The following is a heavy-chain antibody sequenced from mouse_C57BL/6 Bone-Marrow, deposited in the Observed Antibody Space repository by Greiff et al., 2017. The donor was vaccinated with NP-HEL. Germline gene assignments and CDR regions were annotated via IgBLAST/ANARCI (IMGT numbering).Heavy chain of an antibody. CDR2: ISYSGST. CDR1: GYSITSGYD. V-gene: IGHV3-1*01. Sequence: EVQLMESGPGMVKPSQSLSLTCTVTGYSITSGYDWHWIRHFPGNKLEWMGYISYSGSTNYNPSLKSRISITNDTSKNHFFLKLNSVTTEDTATYYCARGGTAQATYAMDYWGQGTSVTVSS. CDR3: ARGGTAQATYAMDY. J-gene: IGHJ4*01. D-gene: IGHD3-2*02.